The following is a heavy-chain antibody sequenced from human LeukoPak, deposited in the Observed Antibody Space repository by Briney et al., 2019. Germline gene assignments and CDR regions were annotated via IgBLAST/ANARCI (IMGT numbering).Heavy chain of an antibody. Sequence: GGSLRLSCAASGFTFSNYGMSWVRQALGKGLEWVLFISGSGDSTYCAGSVKGRFTISRDSSENTLYLQMNSVRAEDTAVYYCAKGTCASGYCFIDYWGQGTLVTVSS. CDR3: AKGTCASGYCFIDY. J-gene: IGHJ4*02. V-gene: IGHV3-23*01. CDR2: ISGSGDST. D-gene: IGHD2-15*01. CDR1: GFTFSNYG.